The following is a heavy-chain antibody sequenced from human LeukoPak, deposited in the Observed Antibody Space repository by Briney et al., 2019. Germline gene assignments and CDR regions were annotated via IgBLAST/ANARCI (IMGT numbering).Heavy chain of an antibody. Sequence: GGSLRLSCAASVFTFSRYSMNWVRQAPGKGLEWVSFVSTFSNTIYYADFVKGRFTISRDNAKNSLYLQMNSLRVEDTAVYYCARDYDEYGGYWGQGTLVTVSS. CDR1: VFTFSRYS. CDR3: ARDYDEYGGY. V-gene: IGHV3-48*01. J-gene: IGHJ4*02. CDR2: VSTFSNTI. D-gene: IGHD4-17*01.